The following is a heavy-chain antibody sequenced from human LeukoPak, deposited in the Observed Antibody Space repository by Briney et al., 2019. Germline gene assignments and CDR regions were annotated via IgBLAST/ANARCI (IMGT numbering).Heavy chain of an antibody. CDR3: ARFAVHRRLTVAGQFGLDY. V-gene: IGHV1-46*01. Sequence: ASVKVSCKASGYIFTSYNMYWVRQAPGQGLEWMGIINSSGGSTNYARKFQGRVTMTRDTSTSTVYMELSSLRSEDTAVYYCARFAVHRRLTVAGQFGLDYWGQGTLVTVSS. D-gene: IGHD6-19*01. CDR1: GYIFTSYN. CDR2: INSSGGST. J-gene: IGHJ4*02.